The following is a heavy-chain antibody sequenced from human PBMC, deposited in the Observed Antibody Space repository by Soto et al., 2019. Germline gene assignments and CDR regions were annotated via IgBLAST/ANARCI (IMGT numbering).Heavy chain of an antibody. CDR1: GGSFSKYG. Sequence: QVQLVQSGAEVKMPGSSVRVSCKASGGSFSKYGISWVRQAPGQGLEWMGGIIPMFGIGNYAEKFLGRVTITADDSTSTRNMERSSLRSQDMTAYFSAKGYRENYFYAINVWGQGTTVTVSS. CDR2: IIPMFGIG. V-gene: IGHV1-69*01. J-gene: IGHJ6*02. D-gene: IGHD1-26*01. CDR3: AKGYRENYFYAINV.